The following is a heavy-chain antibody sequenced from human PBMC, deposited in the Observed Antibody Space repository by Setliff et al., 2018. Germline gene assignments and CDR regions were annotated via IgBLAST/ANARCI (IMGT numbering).Heavy chain of an antibody. J-gene: IGHJ5*02. D-gene: IGHD2-2*01. CDR3: ARDRYCSSASCYATQYNWFDP. CDR2: ISYGSTT. V-gene: IGHV3-48*03. Sequence: GGSLRLSCVGSGYNFRNYEMNWVRRAPGKGLEWISYISYGSTTFYADSVKGRFTISRDNAKNSLYLQMNSLRAEDTAVYYCARDRYCSSASCYATQYNWFDPWGQGTLVTVSS. CDR1: GYNFRNYE.